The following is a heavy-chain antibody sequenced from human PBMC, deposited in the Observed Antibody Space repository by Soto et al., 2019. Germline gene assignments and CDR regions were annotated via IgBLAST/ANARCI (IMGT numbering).Heavy chain of an antibody. Sequence: EVQLVESGGGLIQPGGSLRLSCAASGFTVSSNYMSWVRQAPGKGLEWVSVIYSGGSTYYADSVKGRFTISRDNSKNTLYLQMNSLRAEDTAVYYCARHLWGGYNGWYFDLWGRGTLVTVTS. CDR3: ARHLWGGYNGWYFDL. V-gene: IGHV3-53*01. J-gene: IGHJ2*01. CDR1: GFTVSSNY. CDR2: IYSGGST. D-gene: IGHD6-25*01.